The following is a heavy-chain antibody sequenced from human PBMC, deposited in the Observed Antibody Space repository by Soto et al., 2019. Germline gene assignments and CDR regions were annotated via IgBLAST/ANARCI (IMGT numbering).Heavy chain of an antibody. CDR3: ARDLQADY. Sequence: GASVKVSCKASGYTFSNYGITWVRQAPGQRLEWMGWINACNGNTKYSQKFQGRVTITRDTSASTAYMELSSLRSEDTAVYYCARDLQADYWGQGTLVTVS. J-gene: IGHJ4*02. V-gene: IGHV1-3*01. CDR2: INACNGNT. CDR1: GYTFSNYG.